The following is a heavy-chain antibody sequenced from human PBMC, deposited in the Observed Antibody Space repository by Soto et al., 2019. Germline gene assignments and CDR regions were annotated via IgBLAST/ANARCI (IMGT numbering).Heavy chain of an antibody. CDR3: ARCSGLRLGIAAAGTVIKRDY. CDR2: INHSGST. J-gene: IGHJ4*02. D-gene: IGHD6-13*01. CDR1: GGSFSGYY. V-gene: IGHV4-34*01. Sequence: QVQLQQWGAGLLKPSETLSLTCAVYGGSFSGYYWSWIRQPPGKGLEWIGEINHSGSTNYNTSLKSRVSTSVETAKTQFSLKLSCLTAEDTSVYYCARCSGLRLGIAAAGTVIKRDYWGQGTLVTVCS.